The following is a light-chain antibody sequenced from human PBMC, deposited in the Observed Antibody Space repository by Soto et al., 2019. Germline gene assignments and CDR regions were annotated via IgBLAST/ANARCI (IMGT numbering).Light chain of an antibody. CDR3: QQRYSWPLT. V-gene: IGKV3-11*01. CDR2: GAS. CDR1: ESVSSNY. Sequence: EIVLTQSPGTLSLSPGERATLSCRASESVSSNYLAWYQQKPGQAPRLLIYGASNRATGIPARFSGSGSATDFTLTISSLEPEDFAVYYCQQRYSWPLTFGGGTKVDI. J-gene: IGKJ4*01.